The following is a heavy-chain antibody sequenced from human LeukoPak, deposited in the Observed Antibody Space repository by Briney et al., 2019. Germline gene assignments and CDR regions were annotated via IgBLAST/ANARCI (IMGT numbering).Heavy chain of an antibody. J-gene: IGHJ6*03. V-gene: IGHV4-61*02. CDR2: IYTSGST. CDR3: ARGYSSIFSYYYYMDV. D-gene: IGHD4-11*01. Sequence: SETLSLTCTVSGGSISGGSYYWSWIRQPAGKGLEWIGRIYTSGSTNYNPSLKSRVTISVDTSKNQFSLKLSSVTAADTAVYYCARGYSSIFSYYYYMDVWGKGTTVTVSS. CDR1: GGSISGGSYY.